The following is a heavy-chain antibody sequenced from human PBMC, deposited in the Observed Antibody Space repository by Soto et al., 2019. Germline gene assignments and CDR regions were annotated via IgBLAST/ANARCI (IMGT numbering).Heavy chain of an antibody. V-gene: IGHV1-46*01. CDR3: AREQVGANSFPA. D-gene: IGHD1-26*01. CDR2: INPSGGST. CDR1: WYTFTSYY. J-gene: IGHJ5*01. Sequence: SEEVLFKASWYTFTSYYVHWDRQAPGQGLEWMGIINPSGGSTSYAQKCQGRVTMTRDPSTSTVYLELSSLRSDDTAVYYCAREQVGANSFPAWEHGTLVPV.